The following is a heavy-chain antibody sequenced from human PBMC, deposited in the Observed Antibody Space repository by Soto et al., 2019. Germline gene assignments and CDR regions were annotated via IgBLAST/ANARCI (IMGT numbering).Heavy chain of an antibody. D-gene: IGHD3-22*01. CDR1: GFTFSSYA. V-gene: IGHV3-23*01. CDR2: ISGSGGST. Sequence: GGSLRLSCAASGFTFSSYAMSWVRQAPGKGLEWVSAISGSGGSTYYADSVKGRFTISRDNSKNTLYLQMNSLRAEDTAVYYCAKEGGNYYDSSGYSVYWGQGTLVTVSS. J-gene: IGHJ4*02. CDR3: AKEGGNYYDSSGYSVY.